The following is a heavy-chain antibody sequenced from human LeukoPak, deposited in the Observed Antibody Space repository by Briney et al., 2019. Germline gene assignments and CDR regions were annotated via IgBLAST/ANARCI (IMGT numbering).Heavy chain of an antibody. J-gene: IGHJ4*01. D-gene: IGHD4-23*01. CDR2: INPASGGT. CDR3: SRVAEATTMVSPDYFDY. V-gene: IGHV1-2*02. Sequence: ASVKVSCKASGFTFSAYFIHWVRQAPGQGLEWMGWINPASGGTTYAQKFQGRVTMTPDTSISTAYMDLSSLRSDDTAVYYCSRVAEATTMVSPDYFDYWGPGTLVTVSS. CDR1: GFTFSAYF.